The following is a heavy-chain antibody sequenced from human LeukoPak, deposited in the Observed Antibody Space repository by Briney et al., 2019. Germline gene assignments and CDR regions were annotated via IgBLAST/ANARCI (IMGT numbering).Heavy chain of an antibody. D-gene: IGHD3-22*01. J-gene: IGHJ4*02. CDR3: ARVVEDYYDSSGYYYYFDY. CDR1: GGSISSGSYY. CDR2: IYTSGST. Sequence: SETLSLTCTVSGGSISSGSYYWSWLRQPAGKGLEWIGRIYTSGSTNYNPSLKSRVTISVDTSKNQFSLKLSSVTAADTAVYYCARVVEDYYDSSGYYYYFDYWGQGTLVTVSS. V-gene: IGHV4-61*02.